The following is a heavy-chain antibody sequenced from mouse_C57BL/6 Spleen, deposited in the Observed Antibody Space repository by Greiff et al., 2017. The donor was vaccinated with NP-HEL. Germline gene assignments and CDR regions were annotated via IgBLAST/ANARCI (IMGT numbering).Heavy chain of an antibody. CDR1: GYTFTDPT. CDR2: IYPRDGST. Sequence: QVQLQQSDAELVKPGASVKISCKVSGYTFTDPTIHWMKQRPEQGLEWIGYIYPRDGSTKYNEKFKGKATLPADKSSSTAYMQLNSLTSQASAVYSFSTYECGTPYFAYWGQGTLLTVSA. J-gene: IGHJ3*01. V-gene: IGHV1-78*01. D-gene: IGHD5-5*01. CDR3: STYECGTPYFAY.